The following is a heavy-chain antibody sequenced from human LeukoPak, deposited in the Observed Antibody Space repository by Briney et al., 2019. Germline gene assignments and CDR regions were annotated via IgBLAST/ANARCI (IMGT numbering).Heavy chain of an antibody. CDR2: INPNSGDT. V-gene: IGHV1-2*06. J-gene: IGHJ4*02. CDR3: ARDYCSSTSCLFDY. CDR1: GYTFTGYH. D-gene: IGHD2-2*01. Sequence: ASVKVSCKASGYTFTGYHMHWVRQAPGQGLEWMGRINPNSGDTNYARNFQGRVTMTRDTSISTAYMELSRLRSDDTAVYCCARDYCSSTSCLFDYWGQGTLVTVSS.